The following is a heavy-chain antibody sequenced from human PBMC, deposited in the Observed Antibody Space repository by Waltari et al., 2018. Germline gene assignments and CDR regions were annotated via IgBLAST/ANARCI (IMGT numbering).Heavy chain of an antibody. J-gene: IGHJ5*02. CDR2: SNPNRGGT. CDR1: GFIFTGQY. CDR3: ARGVSSISSVHWFDP. Sequence: QVQLVQSGAEVKKPGASVKVSCKASGFIFTGQYMHWVRQAPGQGLEWMGWSNPNRGGTNYAQKIQGRVTMTGDTSISTAYMELSSLRSDDTAVYYCARGVSSISSVHWFDPWGQGTLVTVSS. V-gene: IGHV1-2*02. D-gene: IGHD6-6*01.